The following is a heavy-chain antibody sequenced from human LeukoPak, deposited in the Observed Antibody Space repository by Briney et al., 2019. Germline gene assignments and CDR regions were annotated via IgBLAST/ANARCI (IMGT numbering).Heavy chain of an antibody. CDR2: INHSGST. D-gene: IGHD2-21*01. V-gene: IGHV4-34*01. CDR3: ARGLGVADY. Sequence: SETLSLTCAVYGGSFSGYYWSWIRQPPGKGLEWIGEINHSGSTNYNPSLKSRVTISVDTSKNQFSLKLSSVTAPDTAVYYCARGLGVADYWGQGTLVTVSS. CDR1: GGSFSGYY. J-gene: IGHJ4*02.